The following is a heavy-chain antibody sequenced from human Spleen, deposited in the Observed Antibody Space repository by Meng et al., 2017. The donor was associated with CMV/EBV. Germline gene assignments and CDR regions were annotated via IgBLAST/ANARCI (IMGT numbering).Heavy chain of an antibody. CDR2: IYHSGST. CDR3: ARRSPYYGSGMRGMDV. V-gene: IGHV4-4*02. D-gene: IGHD3-10*01. J-gene: IGHJ6*02. Sequence: GSLRLSCAVSGGSISSSNWWSWVRQPPGKGLEWIGEIYHSGSTNYNPSLKSRVTISVDKSKNQFSLKLSSVTAADTAVYYCARRSPYYGSGMRGMDVWGQGTTVTVFS. CDR1: GGSISSSNW.